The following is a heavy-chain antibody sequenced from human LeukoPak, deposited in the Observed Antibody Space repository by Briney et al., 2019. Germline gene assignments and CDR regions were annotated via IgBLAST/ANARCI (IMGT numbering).Heavy chain of an antibody. CDR3: AKTPLSIAAAGSPFDY. Sequence: GGSLRLSCAASGFTFSSYAMSWVRQAPGKGLEWVSAISGSGGSTYYADSVKGRFIISRDNSKNTLYLQVNSLRAEDTAVYYCAKTPLSIAAAGSPFDYWGQGTLVTVSS. CDR2: ISGSGGST. CDR1: GFTFSSYA. V-gene: IGHV3-23*01. D-gene: IGHD6-13*01. J-gene: IGHJ4*02.